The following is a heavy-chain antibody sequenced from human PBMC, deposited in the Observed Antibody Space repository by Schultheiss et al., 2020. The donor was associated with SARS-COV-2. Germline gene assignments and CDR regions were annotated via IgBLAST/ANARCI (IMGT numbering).Heavy chain of an antibody. V-gene: IGHV3-23*01. D-gene: IGHD5-12*01. CDR2: ISGSGDRT. J-gene: IGHJ4*02. Sequence: GESLKISCAASGFTFSSYGMTWVRQAPGKGLEWVSAISGSGDRTYYADSVKGRFTISRDNSKNTLYLQMNSLRAEDTALYYCARSGYGVPFEYWGQGTLVTVSS. CDR3: ARSGYGVPFEY. CDR1: GFTFSSYG.